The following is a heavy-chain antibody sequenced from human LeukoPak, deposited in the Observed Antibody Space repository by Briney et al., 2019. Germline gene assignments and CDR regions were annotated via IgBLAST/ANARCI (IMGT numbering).Heavy chain of an antibody. J-gene: IGHJ4*02. CDR3: ARDLFRGLGYFDY. Sequence: GGSLRLSCAASGFTFSSYSMNWVRQAPGKGLEWVSYISSSSSTIYYADSVKGRFTISRDTAKNSLYLQMNSLRDEDTAEYYGARDLFRGLGYFDYWGRGTMVTVAS. V-gene: IGHV3-48*02. CDR2: ISSSSSTI. D-gene: IGHD3-10*01. CDR1: GFTFSSYS.